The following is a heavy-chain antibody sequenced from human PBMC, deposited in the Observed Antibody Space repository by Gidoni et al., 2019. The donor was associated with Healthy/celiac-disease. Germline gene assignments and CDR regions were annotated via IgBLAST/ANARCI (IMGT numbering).Heavy chain of an antibody. CDR1: GFTFSSYE. J-gene: IGHJ4*02. CDR3: AREGYDFWKDY. V-gene: IGHV3-48*03. CDR2: ISSSGSNI. Sequence: EVQLVESGGGLVQPGGSLRLSCAASGFTFSSYEMNWVRQAPGKGLEWVSYISSSGSNIYYADSVKGRFTISRDNAKNSLYLQMNSLRAEDTAVYYCAREGYDFWKDYWGQGTLVTVSS. D-gene: IGHD3-3*01.